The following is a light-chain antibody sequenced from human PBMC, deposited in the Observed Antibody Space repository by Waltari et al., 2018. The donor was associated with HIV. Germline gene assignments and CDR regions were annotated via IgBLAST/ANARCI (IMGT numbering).Light chain of an antibody. CDR2: TAS. CDR1: QGISSY. J-gene: IGKJ3*01. Sequence: DSQLTQSPSFLSASVGDRVTITCRASQGISSYLAWYQQKPGKAPKLLIYTASILQSGVPSSFSGSGSGTEFTLTISSLQPEDFATYYCQRLNSYRFTFGPGTKVDIK. CDR3: QRLNSYRFT. V-gene: IGKV1-9*01.